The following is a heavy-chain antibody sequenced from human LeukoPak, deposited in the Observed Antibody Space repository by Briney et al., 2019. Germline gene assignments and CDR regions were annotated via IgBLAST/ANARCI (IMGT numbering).Heavy chain of an antibody. Sequence: PGGSLRLSCAASGFTYSNYAMSWVRQAPGKGLERVSGISVSGGSTYYADSVKGRFTISRDNSKNTLYLQVNSLRAEDTAVYYCAKGMYYYDSSGYRFFDYWGRGTLVTVSS. CDR2: ISVSGGST. CDR1: GFTYSNYA. J-gene: IGHJ4*02. CDR3: AKGMYYYDSSGYRFFDY. D-gene: IGHD3-22*01. V-gene: IGHV3-23*01.